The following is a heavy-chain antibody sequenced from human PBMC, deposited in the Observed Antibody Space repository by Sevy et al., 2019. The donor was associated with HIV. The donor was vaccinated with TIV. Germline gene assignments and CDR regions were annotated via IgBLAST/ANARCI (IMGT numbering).Heavy chain of an antibody. J-gene: IGHJ4*02. CDR3: ARKGAGGFDY. V-gene: IGHV3-7*01. CDR2: INQEGSKN. CDR1: GFTFSGYW. Sequence: GGCLRLSCAASGFTFSGYWMSWVRQVPGKGLQWVANINQEGSKNDFVDSVKGRFTISRDNPKNSVYLQMNSLRAEDTAVYYCARKGAGGFDYWGQGTLVTVSS. D-gene: IGHD2-15*01.